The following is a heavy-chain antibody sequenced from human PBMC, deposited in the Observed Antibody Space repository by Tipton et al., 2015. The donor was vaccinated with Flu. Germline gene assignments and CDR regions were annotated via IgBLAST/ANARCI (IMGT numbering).Heavy chain of an antibody. Sequence: SLRLSCAASGFTFSSYAMHWVRQAPGKGLEWVAVISYDGSNKYYADSVKGRFTISRDNSKNTLYLQMNSLRAEDTAVYYCAKFSAYCGGDCYNPRGVFDYWGQGTLVTVSS. CDR1: GFTFSSYA. J-gene: IGHJ4*02. CDR2: ISYDGSNK. CDR3: AKFSAYCGGDCYNPRGVFDY. V-gene: IGHV3-30*04. D-gene: IGHD2-21*01.